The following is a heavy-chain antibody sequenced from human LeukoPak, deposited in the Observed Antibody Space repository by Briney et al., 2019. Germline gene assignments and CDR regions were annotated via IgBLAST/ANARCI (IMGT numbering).Heavy chain of an antibody. D-gene: IGHD2-15*01. V-gene: IGHV3-30*03. CDR3: ARGGGVYYFDY. Sequence: SGGSLRLSCAASGFTISSYGMNWVRQAPGKGLEWVAVISYDGSNKYYADSVKGRFTISRDNSKNTLYLQMNSLRAEDTAVYYCARGGGVYYFDYWGQGTLVTVSS. CDR1: GFTISSYG. CDR2: ISYDGSNK. J-gene: IGHJ4*02.